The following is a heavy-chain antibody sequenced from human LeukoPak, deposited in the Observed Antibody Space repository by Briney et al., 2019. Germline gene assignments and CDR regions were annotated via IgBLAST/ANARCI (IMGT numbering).Heavy chain of an antibody. CDR2: IHSGTT. D-gene: IGHD4-17*01. CDR3: TRDSGTTGEVKFDP. J-gene: IGHJ5*02. CDR1: GGSISSYF. Sequence: SETLSLTCSVSGGSISSYFLSWIRQPAGKGLEWIGRIHSGTTTYNPSLKGRVTMSLDTSKNQVSLTLRSVTAADTALYYCTRDSGTTGEVKFDPWGQGTLVTVSS. V-gene: IGHV4-4*07.